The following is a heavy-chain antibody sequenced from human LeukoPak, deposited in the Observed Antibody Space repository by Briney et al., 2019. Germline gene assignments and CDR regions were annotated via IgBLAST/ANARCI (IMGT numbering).Heavy chain of an antibody. CDR3: ARETDDSSGYYYDY. D-gene: IGHD3-22*01. CDR1: GFSFSSYW. Sequence: GGSLRLSCAASGFSFSSYWMHWVRQAPGKGLVWVSRFHSDGNSTSYADSVKGRFTISRDNAKNTLYLQMNSLRAEDTAVYFCARETDDSSGYYYDYWGQGTLVNVSS. V-gene: IGHV3-74*01. J-gene: IGHJ4*02. CDR2: FHSDGNST.